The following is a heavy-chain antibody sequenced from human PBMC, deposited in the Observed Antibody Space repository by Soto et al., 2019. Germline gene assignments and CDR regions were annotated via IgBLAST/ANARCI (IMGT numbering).Heavy chain of an antibody. Sequence: EVQLLESGGDLVQDGGSLRLSCAASGFTFSSHAMSWVRQAPGKGLEWVSAIRGGGVTIYYLDTVTGLFTISRDNSKDVLYVEMNSLTAEDTDGYYCANMLTMFRGVTVLRDFDFWGQGALVTVSS. D-gene: IGHD3-10*01. CDR2: IRGGGVTI. CDR3: ANMLTMFRGVTVLRDFDF. V-gene: IGHV3-23*01. J-gene: IGHJ4*02. CDR1: GFTFSSHA.